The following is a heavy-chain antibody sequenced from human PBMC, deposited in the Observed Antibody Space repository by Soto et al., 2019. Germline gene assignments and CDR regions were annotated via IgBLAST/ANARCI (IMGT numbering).Heavy chain of an antibody. V-gene: IGHV3-23*01. CDR1: GFTFSNYA. Sequence: GGSLRLSCAASGFTFSNYAMSWVRQAPGRGLNWVSTIGGSGDSPYYADSVKGRFTISRDNSKNTVYLQMSSLRAEDTAVYYCAKLVVLSAMSALDRWGQGTMVTVSS. J-gene: IGHJ3*02. CDR3: AKLVVLSAMSALDR. D-gene: IGHD2-2*01. CDR2: IGGSGDSP.